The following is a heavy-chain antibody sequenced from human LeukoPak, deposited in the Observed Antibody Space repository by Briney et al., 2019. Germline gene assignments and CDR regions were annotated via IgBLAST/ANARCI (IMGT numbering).Heavy chain of an antibody. D-gene: IGHD1-26*01. CDR2: INWNSGTI. Sequence: GRSLRLSCAASGFTFDDYAMHWVRQAPGKGLEWVSGINWNSGTIDYADSVKGRCTISRDNAKNSLYLQMNSLGSEDTALYYCAKGTSGSYFRSFDYWGQGTLVTVSS. J-gene: IGHJ4*02. CDR3: AKGTSGSYFRSFDY. V-gene: IGHV3-9*01. CDR1: GFTFDDYA.